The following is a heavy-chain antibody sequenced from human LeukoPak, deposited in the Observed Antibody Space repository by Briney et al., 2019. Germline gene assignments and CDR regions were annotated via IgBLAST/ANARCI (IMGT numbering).Heavy chain of an antibody. CDR3: ARALLTTIPGGIPPDYYYYYMDV. Sequence: GGSLRLSCAASGFTFSSYEMNWVRQAPGKGLEWVSYISSSSSTIYYADSVKGRFTISRDNAKNSLYLQMNSLRAEDTAVYYCARALLTTIPGGIPPDYYYYYMDVWGKGTTVTVSS. J-gene: IGHJ6*03. CDR2: ISSSSSTI. V-gene: IGHV3-48*01. CDR1: GFTFSSYE. D-gene: IGHD4-17*01.